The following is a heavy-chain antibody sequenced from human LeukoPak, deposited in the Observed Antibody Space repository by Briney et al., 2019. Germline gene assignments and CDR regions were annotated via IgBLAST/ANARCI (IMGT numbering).Heavy chain of an antibody. CDR2: ISWDDDS. CDR3: AHSQVYSYGSFHHAYDI. V-gene: IGHV2-5*02. D-gene: IGHD5-18*01. J-gene: IGHJ3*02. Sequence: ESSPTLVKPTHTLTLTCSLSGVSLSTSGVGVGWIRQPPEKALEWLALISWDDDSRYSPYLKSRLTIAKDTSKNQVVLTMTNMDSVDTGTYYCAHSQVYSYGSFHHAYDIWGLGTLVTVSS. CDR1: GVSLSTSGVG.